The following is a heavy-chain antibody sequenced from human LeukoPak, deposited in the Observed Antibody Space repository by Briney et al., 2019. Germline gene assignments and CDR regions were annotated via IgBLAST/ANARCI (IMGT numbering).Heavy chain of an antibody. CDR2: IKTDGSEK. CDR1: GFTFSNYW. V-gene: IGHV3-7*01. CDR3: ARDGRNIAAAGQGAFDI. Sequence: GGSLRLSYEGSGFTFSNYWMGWVRQAPGKGLQWVANIKTDGSEKYYVDSVKGRFTISRDNAKNSLYLQMNSLRAEDTAVYYCARDGRNIAAAGQGAFDIWGHGTMVTVSS. J-gene: IGHJ3*02. D-gene: IGHD6-13*01.